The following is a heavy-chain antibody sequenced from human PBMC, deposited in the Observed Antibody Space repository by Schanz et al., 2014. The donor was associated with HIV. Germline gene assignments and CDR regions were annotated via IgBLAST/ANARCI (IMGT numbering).Heavy chain of an antibody. CDR2: IWYDGSQK. J-gene: IGHJ6*02. D-gene: IGHD3-10*01. Sequence: VQLLESGGGLKQPGGSLRLSCAASGFSLSCCGMHWVRQAPGKGLEWVAVIWYDGSQKYYADSVKGRFTVSRDNSENTVYLQMNSLRAEDTAVYYCAKEWYYGSGSMDYGLDVWGQGTTVAVSS. CDR1: GFSLSCCG. CDR3: AKEWYYGSGSMDYGLDV. V-gene: IGHV3-30*02.